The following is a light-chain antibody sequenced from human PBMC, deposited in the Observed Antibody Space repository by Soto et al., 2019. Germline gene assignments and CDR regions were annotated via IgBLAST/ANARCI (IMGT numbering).Light chain of an antibody. J-gene: IGLJ1*01. V-gene: IGLV2-14*01. CDR3: TSYTSSITYV. CDR2: EVN. Sequence: QSALTQPASVSGSPGQSITISCTGTSSDVGGYNYVSWYQQHPGKAPKLMIYEVNNRPSGVSNRFSGSKSGNTASLTISGLQAEDEADYYRTSYTSSITYVFGTGTKLTVL. CDR1: SSDVGGYNY.